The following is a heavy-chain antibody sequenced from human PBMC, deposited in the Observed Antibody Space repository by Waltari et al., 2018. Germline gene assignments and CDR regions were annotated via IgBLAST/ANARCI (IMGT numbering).Heavy chain of an antibody. CDR3: ARIVVVTRPIDY. CDR1: GGSISSSSYY. V-gene: IGHV4-39*07. D-gene: IGHD3-22*01. CDR2: SYYSGST. J-gene: IGHJ4*02. Sequence: QLQLQESGPGLVKPSETLSLTCTVSGGSISSSSYYWGWIRQPPGKGLEWIGSSYYSGSTYYNPSLKSRVTISVDTSKNQFSLKLSSVTAADTAVYYCARIVVVTRPIDYWGQGTLVTVSS.